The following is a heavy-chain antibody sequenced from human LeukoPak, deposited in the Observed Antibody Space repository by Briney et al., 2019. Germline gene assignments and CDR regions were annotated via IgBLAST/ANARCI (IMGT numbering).Heavy chain of an antibody. Sequence: GGSLRLSCAASGFTFSSYGMHWVRQAPGKGLEWVAVISYDGSNKYYADSVKGRFTISRDDSKNTLYLQVNSLRAEDTAVYYCANEIDPYSNYPNFDYWGQGTLVTVSS. D-gene: IGHD4-11*01. V-gene: IGHV3-30*18. CDR1: GFTFSSYG. CDR3: ANEIDPYSNYPNFDY. CDR2: ISYDGSNK. J-gene: IGHJ4*02.